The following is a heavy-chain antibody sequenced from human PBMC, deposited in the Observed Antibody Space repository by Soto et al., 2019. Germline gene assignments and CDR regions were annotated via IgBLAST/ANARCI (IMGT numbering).Heavy chain of an antibody. Sequence: GGSLRLSCAASGFTFSNAWMSWVRQAPGKGLEWVGRIKSKTDGGTTDYAAPVKGRFTISRDDSKNTLYLQMNSLKTEDTAVYYCTTLPGDPDAPLMDFWSGPYAFDIWGQGTMVTVSS. J-gene: IGHJ3*02. CDR2: IKSKTDGGTT. CDR1: GFTFSNAW. D-gene: IGHD3-3*01. CDR3: TTLPGDPDAPLMDFWSGPYAFDI. V-gene: IGHV3-15*01.